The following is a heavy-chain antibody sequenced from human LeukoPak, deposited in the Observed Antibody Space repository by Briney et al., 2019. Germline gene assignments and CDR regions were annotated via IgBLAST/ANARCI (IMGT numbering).Heavy chain of an antibody. J-gene: IGHJ4*02. CDR1: GFTFSSYG. V-gene: IGHV3-33*08. CDR2: IWYVGSNK. Sequence: GGSLRLSCAASGFTFSSYGMHWVRQAPGKGLEWVAVIWYVGSNKYYADSVKGRFTISRDNSKNTLYLQMNSLRAEDTAVYYCARDYDFWSGSSSPSYWGQGTLVTVSS. CDR3: ARDYDFWSGSSSPSY. D-gene: IGHD3-3*01.